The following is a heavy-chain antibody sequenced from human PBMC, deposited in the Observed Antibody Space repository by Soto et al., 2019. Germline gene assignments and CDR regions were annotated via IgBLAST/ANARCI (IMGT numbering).Heavy chain of an antibody. V-gene: IGHV1-69*01. Sequence: QVQLVQSGAEVKKPGSSVKVSCKASGGTFSSYAISWVRQAPGQGLEWMGGIIPIFGTANYAQKFQGRVTITADEPTRPANRGVSSRRAEDTAVYDCAREAERGGEGWGGGYYYGMDVWGQGTTVTVSS. CDR2: IIPIFGTA. CDR3: AREAERGGEGWGGGYYYGMDV. J-gene: IGHJ6*02. CDR1: GGTFSSYA. D-gene: IGHD3-16*01.